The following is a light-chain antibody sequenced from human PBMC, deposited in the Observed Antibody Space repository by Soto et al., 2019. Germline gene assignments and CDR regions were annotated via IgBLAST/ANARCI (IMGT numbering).Light chain of an antibody. CDR2: ATS. CDR3: QQRGDWPPIT. V-gene: IGKV1-39*01. Sequence: DIQVTQSPSSLSASVGDRVTITCRASQNIFTYLNWYQQRPGKAPNLLIYATSNLQSGVPSRFSGSGSGTDFTLTISSLQPEDFAVYYCQQRGDWPPITFGQGTRLEIK. J-gene: IGKJ5*01. CDR1: QNIFTY.